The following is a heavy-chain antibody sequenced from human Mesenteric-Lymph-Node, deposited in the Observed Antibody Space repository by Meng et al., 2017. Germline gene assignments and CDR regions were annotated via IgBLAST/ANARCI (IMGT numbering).Heavy chain of an antibody. V-gene: IGHV3-11*01. CDR3: AKDPSPVRFDP. CDR2: ISNTGNTQ. Sequence: QGQLVESGGGLVKPGGSLRLSCAASGFTFSKYYMSWIRQAPGKALECISSISNTGNTQYYADSVKGRFTISRDSAKNSLYLQMNSLRAEDTAVYYCAKDPSPVRFDPWGQGTLVTVSS. J-gene: IGHJ5*02. CDR1: GFTFSKYY. D-gene: IGHD6-19*01.